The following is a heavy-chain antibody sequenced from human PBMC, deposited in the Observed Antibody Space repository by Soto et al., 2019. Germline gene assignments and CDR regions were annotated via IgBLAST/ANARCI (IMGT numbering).Heavy chain of an antibody. J-gene: IGHJ4*02. CDR3: TRDWEITVSTWSFGGF. D-gene: IGHD3-10*01. Sequence: QVQLVQSGAEVKKPGSSVKVSCKASGGTFSPYTINWVXXXXXQXLEWMGRIIPFHGVTNYAQKFQARVTITADKSTSTAXMXLXGLXFEDTAMYYCTRDWEITVSTWSFGGFWGRGTLVTVSS. CDR1: GGTFSPYT. CDR2: IIPFHGVT. V-gene: IGHV1-69*08.